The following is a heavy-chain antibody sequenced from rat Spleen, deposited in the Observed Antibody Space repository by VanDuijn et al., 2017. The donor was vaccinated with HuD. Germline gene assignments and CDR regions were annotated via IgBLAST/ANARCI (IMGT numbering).Heavy chain of an antibody. V-gene: IGHV3-3*01. CDR2: INSEGST. CDR1: DYSITSSYR. D-gene: IGHD1-12*01. Sequence: MQLQESGPGLVKPSQSLSLTCSVTDYSITSSYRWTWIRKFPGNKLEWMGYINSEGSTNYNPSLKSRISITRDTSKNQFFLQVNSVTTEDTATYYCARTSWDDFDYWGQGVMVTVSS. J-gene: IGHJ2*01. CDR3: ARTSWDDFDY.